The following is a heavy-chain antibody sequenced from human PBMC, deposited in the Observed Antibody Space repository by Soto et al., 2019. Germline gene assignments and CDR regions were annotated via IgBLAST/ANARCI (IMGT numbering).Heavy chain of an antibody. Sequence: QVQLVESGGGVVQPGRSLRLSCAASGFTFSSYGMHWVRQAPGKGLEWVAVISYDGSNKYYADSVKGRFTISRDNSKNTLYLQMNSLRAEDTAVYYCAKDRDYYYGMDVWGQGTTFTVSS. V-gene: IGHV3-30*18. J-gene: IGHJ6*02. CDR1: GFTFSSYG. CDR3: AKDRDYYYGMDV. CDR2: ISYDGSNK.